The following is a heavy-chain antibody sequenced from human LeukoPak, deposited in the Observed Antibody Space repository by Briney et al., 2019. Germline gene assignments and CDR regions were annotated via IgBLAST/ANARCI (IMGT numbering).Heavy chain of an antibody. Sequence: PSETLSLTCGVFGVSINDYYWSWIRQSPGKGLEWIGEISHTEGTRYNPSLESRVTMSVGPSENPLSLKLIFVTAADTAVYYCARIRCGHSGSVCYNHWGLGTLVPVSS. J-gene: IGHJ4*02. CDR1: GVSINDYY. CDR2: ISHTEGT. D-gene: IGHD2-21*01. V-gene: IGHV4-34*01. CDR3: ARIRCGHSGSVCYNH.